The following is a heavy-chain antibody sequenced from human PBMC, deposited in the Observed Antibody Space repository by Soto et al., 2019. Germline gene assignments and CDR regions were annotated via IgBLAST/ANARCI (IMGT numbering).Heavy chain of an antibody. V-gene: IGHV3-23*01. CDR1: GFTFNNYA. J-gene: IGHJ4*02. Sequence: GGSLRLSCAASGFTFNNYAMSWVRQAPGKGLEWVSSISGGGSSTYYADSVKGRFTISRDNSKNTLYLQMNSLRAEDTAVYYCAKVPGYDYVWGTYYYFDYWXLGALVTVSS. CDR2: ISGGGSST. D-gene: IGHD3-16*01. CDR3: AKVPGYDYVWGTYYYFDY.